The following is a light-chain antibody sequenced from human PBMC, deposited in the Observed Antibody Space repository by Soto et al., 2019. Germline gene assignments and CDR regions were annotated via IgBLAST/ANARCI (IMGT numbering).Light chain of an antibody. V-gene: IGKV3-20*01. CDR2: DAS. J-gene: IGKJ2*01. Sequence: EIGLTQSPGTLSLSPGERATLSCRTSQSVISTYLAWYQQKPGQAPRLLIYDASRRATGIPDRFSGSGSGTDFTLTISRLEPDDFAVYYCQQYETSPPMYTFGQGTKLEIK. CDR3: QQYETSPPMYT. CDR1: QSVISTY.